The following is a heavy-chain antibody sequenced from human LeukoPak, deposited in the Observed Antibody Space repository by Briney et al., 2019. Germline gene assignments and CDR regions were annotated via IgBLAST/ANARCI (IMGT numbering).Heavy chain of an antibody. CDR1: GFTFSSYS. CDR3: ARGQLYCSSTSCHLTGAFDI. Sequence: GGSLRLSCAASGFTFSSYSMNWVRQAPGKGLEWVSSISSSSSYIYYADSVKGRFTISRDNAKNSLYLQMNSLRAEDTAVYYCARGQLYCSSTSCHLTGAFDIWGQGTMVTVSS. J-gene: IGHJ3*02. D-gene: IGHD2-2*01. V-gene: IGHV3-21*04. CDR2: ISSSSSYI.